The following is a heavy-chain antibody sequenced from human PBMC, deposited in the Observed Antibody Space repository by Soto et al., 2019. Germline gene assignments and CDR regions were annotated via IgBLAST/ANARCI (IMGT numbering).Heavy chain of an antibody. J-gene: IGHJ4*02. CDR3: ARGHIVVVVADTGFDY. CDR1: GYTFTSYG. V-gene: IGHV1-18*01. D-gene: IGHD2-15*01. CDR2: ISAYNGNT. Sequence: XSVKDSCKASGYTFTSYGISWGRQAPVHGLEWMGWISAYNGNTNYAQKLQGRVTMTTDTSTSTAYMELRSLRSDDTAVYYCARGHIVVVVADTGFDYWGQGTLVTVSS.